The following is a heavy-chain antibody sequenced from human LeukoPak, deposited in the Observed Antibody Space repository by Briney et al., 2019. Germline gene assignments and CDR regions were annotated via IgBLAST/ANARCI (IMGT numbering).Heavy chain of an antibody. CDR1: GYTFTSYA. Sequence: GASVKVSCKASGYTFTSYAMNWVRQAPGQGLEWMGWINTNTGNPTYAQGFTGRFVFSLDTSVSTAYLQISSLKAEDTAVYYCARHNYGDYAKHYYYYGMDVWGQGTTVTVSS. V-gene: IGHV7-4-1*02. CDR2: INTNTGNP. J-gene: IGHJ6*02. D-gene: IGHD4-17*01. CDR3: ARHNYGDYAKHYYYYGMDV.